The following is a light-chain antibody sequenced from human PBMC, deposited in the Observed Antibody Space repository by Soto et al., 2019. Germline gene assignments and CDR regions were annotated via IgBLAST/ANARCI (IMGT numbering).Light chain of an antibody. V-gene: IGLV1-40*01. Sequence: QSVLTQPPSVSGAPGQRVTISCTGSSSNIGAGYDVQWYQQLPGAAPRLLIFGNTNRPSGVPDRFSGSMSGTSASLAISGLQAEDEADYYCQSYDISLSVSVVFGGGTKLTVL. J-gene: IGLJ2*01. CDR2: GNT. CDR3: QSYDISLSVSVV. CDR1: SSNIGAGYD.